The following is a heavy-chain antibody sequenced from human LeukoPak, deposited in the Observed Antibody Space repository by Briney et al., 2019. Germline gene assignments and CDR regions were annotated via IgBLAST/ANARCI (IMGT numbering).Heavy chain of an antibody. CDR1: GGSISSRSYY. J-gene: IGHJ3*02. V-gene: IGHV4-39*01. CDR2: IFYGGST. D-gene: IGHD3-22*01. Sequence: SETLSLTCTVSGGSISSRSYYWGWIRQPPGKGLEWIGSIFYGGSTYYNPSLKSRVTISVDTSKNHFSLKLSSVTAADTAVYYCARQPRDYDSSGYDGFDIWGQGTLVTVSS. CDR3: ARQPRDYDSSGYDGFDI.